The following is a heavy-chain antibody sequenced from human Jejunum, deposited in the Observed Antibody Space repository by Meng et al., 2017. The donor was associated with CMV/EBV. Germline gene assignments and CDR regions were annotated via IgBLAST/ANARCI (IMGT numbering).Heavy chain of an antibody. J-gene: IGHJ4*02. CDR1: FAFSTFG. Sequence: FAFSTFGMLWVRQAPGRGLEWLAFMRFGGDVVHYADSVRGRFTVSRDNSRNTLYLQMDSLRPGDTALYYCAKDYTNTWSNYSDYWGRGTLVTVSS. V-gene: IGHV3-30*02. D-gene: IGHD6-13*01. CDR3: AKDYTNTWSNYSDY. CDR2: MRFGGDVV.